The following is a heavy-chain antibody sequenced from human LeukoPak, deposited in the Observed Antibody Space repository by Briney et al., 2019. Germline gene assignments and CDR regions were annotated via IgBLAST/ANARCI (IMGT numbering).Heavy chain of an antibody. J-gene: IGHJ2*01. Sequence: SETLSLTCALYGGSFSGYYWSWIRQPPGKGLEWIGEINHSGSTNYNPSLKSRVTISVDTSKNQFSLKLSSVTAADTAVYYCARDGVSALNLYSDIWGRGTLVTVSS. CDR2: INHSGST. CDR3: ARDGVSALNLYSDI. D-gene: IGHD3-3*01. CDR1: GGSFSGYY. V-gene: IGHV4-34*01.